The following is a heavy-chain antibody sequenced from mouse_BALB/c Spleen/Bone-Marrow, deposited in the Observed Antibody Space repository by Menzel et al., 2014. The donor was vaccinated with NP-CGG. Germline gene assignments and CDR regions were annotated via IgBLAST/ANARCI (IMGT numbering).Heavy chain of an antibody. V-gene: IGHV14-3*02. CDR2: IDPANGNT. CDR3: ARWEYYAMDY. J-gene: IGHJ4*01. CDR1: GFNIKDTY. Sequence: VQLKESGAELVKPGASVKLSCTASGFNIKDTYMHWVKQGPEQGLEWIGRIDPANGNTEYDPKFQGKATITADTSSNTAYLQLSSLTSEDTAVYYCARWEYYAMDYWGQGTSVTVSS. D-gene: IGHD4-1*01.